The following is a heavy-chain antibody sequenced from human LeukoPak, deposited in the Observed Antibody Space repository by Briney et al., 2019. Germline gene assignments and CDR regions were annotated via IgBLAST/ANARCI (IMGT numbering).Heavy chain of an antibody. CDR3: ARVSYDSSGYYRPLYYYGMDV. V-gene: IGHV4-59*01. J-gene: IGHJ6*02. CDR1: GGSISSYY. CDR2: IYYSGST. Sequence: RPSETLSLTCTVSGGSISSYYWSWIRQPPGKGLEWIGYIYYSGSTNYNPSLKSRVTISVDTSKNQFSLKLSSVTAADTAVYYCARVSYDSSGYYRPLYYYGMDVWGQGTTVTVSS. D-gene: IGHD3-22*01.